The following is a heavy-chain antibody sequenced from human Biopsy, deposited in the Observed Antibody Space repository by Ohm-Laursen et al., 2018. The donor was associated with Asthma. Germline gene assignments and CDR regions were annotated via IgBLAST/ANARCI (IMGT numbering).Heavy chain of an antibody. D-gene: IGHD6-19*01. CDR3: ARCQVGYSSGWSLLLKKIYYSGMDV. Sequence: YSVKVSCKAPGGTFSNFAISWVRQAPGQGLEWLGGIMTVFGTTKYAQKVQGRVTITADESTSTAYMEVTSLRSEDTAIYYCARCQVGYSSGWSLLLKKIYYSGMDVWGQGTAVTVSS. CDR2: IMTVFGTT. CDR1: GGTFSNFA. J-gene: IGHJ6*02. V-gene: IGHV1-69*01.